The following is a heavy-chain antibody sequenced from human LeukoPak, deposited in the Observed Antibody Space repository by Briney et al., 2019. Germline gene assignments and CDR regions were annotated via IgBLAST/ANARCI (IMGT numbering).Heavy chain of an antibody. J-gene: IGHJ6*03. V-gene: IGHV4-39*01. CDR3: VRQNSDYYYYYLDV. D-gene: IGHD1-7*01. Sequence: SETLSLTCTVSGGSVSSSSSYWAWIRQPPGRGLEWIGSVYYSGTTYYNTSLESRVTISEDTSRNRFSLMLSSVTAADTAVYYCVRQNSDYYYYYLDVWSEGTTVIVSS. CDR1: GGSVSSSSSY. CDR2: VYYSGTT.